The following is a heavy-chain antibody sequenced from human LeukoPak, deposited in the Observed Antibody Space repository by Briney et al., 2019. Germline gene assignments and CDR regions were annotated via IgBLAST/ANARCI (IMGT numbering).Heavy chain of an antibody. CDR1: GFTFSSYS. V-gene: IGHV3-21*01. Sequence: GGSLRLSCAASGFTFSSYSMNWVRQAPGKGLEWVSSISSSSSYIYYADSVKGRFTISRDNAKNSLYLQMNSLRAEDTAVYYCARVRQPAMVNFDCWGQGTLVTVSS. D-gene: IGHD5-18*01. CDR3: ARVRQPAMVNFDC. CDR2: ISSSSSYI. J-gene: IGHJ4*02.